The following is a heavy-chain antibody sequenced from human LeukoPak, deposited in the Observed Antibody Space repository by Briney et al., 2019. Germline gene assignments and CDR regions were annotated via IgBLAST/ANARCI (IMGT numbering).Heavy chain of an antibody. CDR3: ASRRDGYNTEYFQH. J-gene: IGHJ1*01. D-gene: IGHD5-24*01. V-gene: IGHV3-48*03. CDR1: GFTFSSYE. CDR2: ISSSGSTI. Sequence: GGSLRLSCAASGFTFSSYEMNWVRQAPGKGLEWVSYISSSGSTIYYADSVKGRFTISRDNAKNSLYLQMNSLRAEDTAVYYCASRRDGYNTEYFQHWGQGTLVTVSS.